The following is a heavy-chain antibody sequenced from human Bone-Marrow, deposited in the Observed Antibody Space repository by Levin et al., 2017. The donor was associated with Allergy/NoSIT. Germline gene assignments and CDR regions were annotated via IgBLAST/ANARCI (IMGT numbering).Heavy chain of an antibody. V-gene: IGHV3-21*01. CDR1: GFTFSSYS. D-gene: IGHD6-19*01. CDR2: ISSSSSYI. J-gene: IGHJ6*03. Sequence: GESLKISCAASGFTFSSYSMNWVRQAPGKGLEWVSSISSSSSYIYYADSVKGRFTISRDNAKNSLYLQMNSLRAEDTAVYYCARREGIAVAGTQAEYYYYYYMDVWGKGTTVTVSS. CDR3: ARREGIAVAGTQAEYYYYYYMDV.